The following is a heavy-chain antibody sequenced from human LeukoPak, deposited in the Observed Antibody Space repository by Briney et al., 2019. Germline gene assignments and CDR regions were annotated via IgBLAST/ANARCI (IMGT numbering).Heavy chain of an antibody. D-gene: IGHD3-3*02. V-gene: IGHV3-7*03. J-gene: IGHJ6*02. Sequence: GGSLRLSCAASGFTFSSYWMNWARQAPGEGLEWVANIKQDGSEKYYVGSVKGRFTISRDNAKNSLYLQMNSLRAEDTAVYYCAREHLLYYYYGMDVWGQGTTVTVSS. CDR2: IKQDGSEK. CDR3: AREHLLYYYYGMDV. CDR1: GFTFSSYW.